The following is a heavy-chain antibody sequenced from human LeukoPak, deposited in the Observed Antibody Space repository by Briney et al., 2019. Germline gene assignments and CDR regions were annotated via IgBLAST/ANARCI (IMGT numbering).Heavy chain of an antibody. CDR2: INHSGST. CDR3: ASTEIVRGYSYGYRPYYFDY. V-gene: IGHV4-34*01. J-gene: IGHJ4*02. CDR1: GGSFSGYY. Sequence: PSETLSLICAVYGGSFSGYYRSWIRQPPGKGLEWIGEINHSGSTNYNPSLKSRVTISVDTSKNQFSLKLSSVTAADTAVYYCASTEIVRGYSYGYRPYYFDYWGQGTLVTVSS. D-gene: IGHD5-18*01.